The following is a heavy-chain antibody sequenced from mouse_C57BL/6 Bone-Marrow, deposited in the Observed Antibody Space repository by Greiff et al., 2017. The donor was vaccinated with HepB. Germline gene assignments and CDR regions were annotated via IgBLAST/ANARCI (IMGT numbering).Heavy chain of an antibody. Sequence: QVQLQQSGAELVKPGASVKLSCKASGYTFTSYWMHWVKQRPGQGLEWIGMIHTNSGSTNYNEKFKSKATLTVDKSSSTAYMQLSSLTSEDSAVYYCALYGNYGAYWGQGTLVTVSA. CDR1: GYTFTSYW. V-gene: IGHV1-64*01. CDR2: IHTNSGST. CDR3: ALYGNYGAY. D-gene: IGHD2-1*01. J-gene: IGHJ3*01.